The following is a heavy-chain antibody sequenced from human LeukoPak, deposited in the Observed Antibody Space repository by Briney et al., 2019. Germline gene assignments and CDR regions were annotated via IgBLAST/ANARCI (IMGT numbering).Heavy chain of an antibody. D-gene: IGHD6-19*01. Sequence: GGSLRLSCAASGFTFDDYGMSWVRQVPGKGLEWVSGINWNGGSTGNADSVKGRFTISRDNSKNTLYLQMNSLRAEDTAVYYCAKGGAVAGGDYYYYYMDVWGKGTTVTVSS. CDR2: INWNGGST. V-gene: IGHV3-20*04. J-gene: IGHJ6*03. CDR1: GFTFDDYG. CDR3: AKGGAVAGGDYYYYYMDV.